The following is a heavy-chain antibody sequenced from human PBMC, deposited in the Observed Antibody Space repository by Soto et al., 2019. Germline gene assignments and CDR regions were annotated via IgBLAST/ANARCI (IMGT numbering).Heavy chain of an antibody. CDR2: IGTAGDP. Sequence: GGSLRLSCAASGFTFSSYDMHWVRQATGKGLEWVSAIGTAGDPYYPGSVKGRFTISRENAKNSLYLQMNSLRAGDTAVYYCARSLSIAAAGYDAFDIWGQGTMVTVSS. D-gene: IGHD6-13*01. J-gene: IGHJ3*02. V-gene: IGHV3-13*05. CDR1: GFTFSSYD. CDR3: ARSLSIAAAGYDAFDI.